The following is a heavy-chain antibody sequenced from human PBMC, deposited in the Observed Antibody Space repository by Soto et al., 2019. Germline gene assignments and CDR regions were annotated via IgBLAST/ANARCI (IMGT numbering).Heavy chain of an antibody. CDR1: GYSFTRNG. CDR3: VRDRDSDTWPSRDV. CDR2: ISAKNGDT. Sequence: QVHLVQSGAELKKPGASVRVCCKASGYSFTRNGISWVRQAPGQGLEWMGWISAKNGDTNYAQKFQGRVIMTTDTSTSTAYMELRSLRSDDTAVYYCVRDRDSDTWPSRDVWGQGTTVTVSS. D-gene: IGHD1-26*01. V-gene: IGHV1-18*01. J-gene: IGHJ6*02.